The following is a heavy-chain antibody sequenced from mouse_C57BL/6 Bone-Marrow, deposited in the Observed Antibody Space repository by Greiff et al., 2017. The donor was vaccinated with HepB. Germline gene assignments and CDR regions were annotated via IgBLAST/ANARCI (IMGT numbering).Heavy chain of an antibody. V-gene: IGHV1-64*01. CDR1: GYTFTSYW. CDR3: AREGCGPYYFDY. Sequence: QVQLQQPGAELVKPGASVKLSCKASGYTFTSYWMHWVKQRPGQGLVWIGMIHPNSGSTNYNEKFKSKATLTVDKSSSTAYMQLSSLTSEDSAVYYCAREGCGPYYFDYWGQGTTLTVSS. J-gene: IGHJ2*01. D-gene: IGHD1-1*02. CDR2: IHPNSGST.